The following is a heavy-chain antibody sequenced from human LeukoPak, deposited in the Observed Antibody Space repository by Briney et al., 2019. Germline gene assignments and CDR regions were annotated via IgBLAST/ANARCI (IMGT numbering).Heavy chain of an antibody. CDR1: GYIFTNYF. Sequence: ASVKVSCKASGYIFTNYFLYWVRQAPGQGLEWMGVINPVGGVTTYAQRFQGRVTMTRDTSTSTFDMELSSLKSEDTAVYHCARLWSYYDNSGFFEDYWGQGTLVTVSS. CDR3: ARLWSYYDNSGFFEDY. D-gene: IGHD3-22*01. V-gene: IGHV1-46*01. J-gene: IGHJ4*02. CDR2: INPVGGVT.